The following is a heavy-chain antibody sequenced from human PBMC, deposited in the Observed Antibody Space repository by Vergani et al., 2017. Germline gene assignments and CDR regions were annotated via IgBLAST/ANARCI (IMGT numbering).Heavy chain of an antibody. D-gene: IGHD6-19*01. J-gene: IGHJ4*02. Sequence: LQLQESGPGLVKPSETLSLTCTVSGGSISSSSYYWGWVRQAPGKGLEWVSAISGSGGSTYYADSVKGRFTISRDNSKNTLYLQMNSLRAEDTAVYYCANGGGYSSGWDPYFDYWGQGTLVTVSS. V-gene: IGHV3-23*01. CDR1: GGSISSSSYY. CDR3: ANGGGYSSGWDPYFDY. CDR2: ISGSGGST.